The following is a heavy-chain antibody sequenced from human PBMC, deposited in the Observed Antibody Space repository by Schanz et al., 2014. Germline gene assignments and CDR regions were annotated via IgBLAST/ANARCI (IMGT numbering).Heavy chain of an antibody. D-gene: IGHD3-9*01. Sequence: QVQLVQSGAEVKKPGASVKVSCKASGYTFTSHGISWVRQAPGQGLEWMGWITASNGDTNYALKLQGIVTMTTDTSTSTAYMELRSLRSDDTAVYYCARVQDDILTASEYYYGMDVWGQGTTVTVSS. CDR3: ARVQDDILTASEYYYGMDV. V-gene: IGHV1-18*01. CDR2: ITASNGDT. CDR1: GYTFTSHG. J-gene: IGHJ6*02.